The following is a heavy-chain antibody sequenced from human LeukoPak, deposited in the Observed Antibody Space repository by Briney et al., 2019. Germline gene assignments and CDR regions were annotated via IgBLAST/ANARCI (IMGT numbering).Heavy chain of an antibody. V-gene: IGHV1-2*02. J-gene: IGHJ6*02. D-gene: IGHD3-3*01. CDR3: ARDRGADYDFWSGYYSSYYYYGKDV. CDR1: GYTFTGYY. Sequence: ASVKVSCKASGYTFTGYYMHWVRQAPGQGLEWMGWINPNSGGTNYAQKFQGRVTMTRDTSISTAYMELSRLRSDDTAVYYCARDRGADYDFWSGYYSSYYYYGKDVWGQGTTVTVSS. CDR2: INPNSGGT.